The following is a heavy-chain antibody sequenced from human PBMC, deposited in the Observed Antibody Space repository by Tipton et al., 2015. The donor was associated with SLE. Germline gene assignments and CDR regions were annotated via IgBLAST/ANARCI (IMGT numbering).Heavy chain of an antibody. CDR2: VYYAGDT. D-gene: IGHD3-16*02. Sequence: GLVKPSETLSLTCTVSDGSIRTSSYYWGWIRQPPGKGLEWIGNVYYAGDTYYNTSLKSRVAISVDTSKNQFSLKLSSVTAADTAVYYCARLGRLHLGELSPPFDYWGQGTLVTVSS. J-gene: IGHJ4*02. CDR1: DGSIRTSSYY. V-gene: IGHV4-39*07. CDR3: ARLGRLHLGELSPPFDY.